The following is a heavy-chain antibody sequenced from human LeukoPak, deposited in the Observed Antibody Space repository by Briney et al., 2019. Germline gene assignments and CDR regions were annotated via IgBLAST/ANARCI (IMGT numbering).Heavy chain of an antibody. CDR1: GGSISSNY. CDR3: AKGAYVTYSGSSQPDTLDI. V-gene: IGHV4-59*01. CDR2: IYYIGST. D-gene: IGHD1-26*01. J-gene: IGHJ3*02. Sequence: PSETLSLTCTVSGGSISSNYWSWIRQPPGRGLEWIGYIYYIGSTNYSPSLKSRVTISVDTSKNQFSLKLSSVTAADTAVYYCAKGAYVTYSGSSQPDTLDIWGQGTMVTVSS.